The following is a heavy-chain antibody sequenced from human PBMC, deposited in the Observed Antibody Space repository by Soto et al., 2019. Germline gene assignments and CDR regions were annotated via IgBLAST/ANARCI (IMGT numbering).Heavy chain of an antibody. Sequence: QIALQESGPTVVKPTQTLTLTCTFSGFSLTTTGVGVGWLRQAPGKAREWLAMVYCNDERRYSPSMKSRLTITKDTSKNQVVSTMTYKDPVDTATYFCAHYDSSGYFSHFDSWGQGTLVTVSS. CDR2: VYCNDER. V-gene: IGHV2-5*01. D-gene: IGHD3-22*01. J-gene: IGHJ4*02. CDR3: AHYDSSGYFSHFDS. CDR1: GFSLTTTGVG.